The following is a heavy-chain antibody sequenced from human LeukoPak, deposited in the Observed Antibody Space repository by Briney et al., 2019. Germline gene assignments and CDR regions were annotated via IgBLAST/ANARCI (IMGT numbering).Heavy chain of an antibody. CDR2: IYHSGST. V-gene: IGHV4-38-2*02. CDR3: ASGSERGVIMSSYFDI. D-gene: IGHD3-10*01. Sequence: SETLSLTCTVSAYSINSGYYWGWIRQPPGKGLEWIGNIYHSGSTYYNPSLKSRVTISVDTSKNQFSLKLSSVTAADTAVYYCASGSERGVIMSSYFDIWGQGTMVTVSS. CDR1: AYSINSGYY. J-gene: IGHJ3*02.